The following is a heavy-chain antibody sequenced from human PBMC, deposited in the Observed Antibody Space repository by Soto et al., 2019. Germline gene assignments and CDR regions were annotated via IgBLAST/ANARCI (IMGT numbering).Heavy chain of an antibody. CDR1: GFTFTSDS. Sequence: GGSLRLSCEASGFTFTSDSMTWVRQAPGKGLEWVSSISSHGRDIFDADSVKGRFTISRDNAKDSLHLQMNSLTGEDSAVYYCARGAALAGKLDLWGQGTLSTVSS. CDR2: ISSHGRDI. V-gene: IGHV3-21*06. J-gene: IGHJ4*02. D-gene: IGHD6-19*01. CDR3: ARGAALAGKLDL.